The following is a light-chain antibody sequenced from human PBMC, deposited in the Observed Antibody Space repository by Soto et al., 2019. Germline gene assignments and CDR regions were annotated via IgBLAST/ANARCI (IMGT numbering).Light chain of an antibody. CDR1: QGISDY. Sequence: DIRMTQSPSSLSASVGDTVTITCRASQGISDYLSWFQHKPGEAPKLLIYTASSLQGGVPLRFGGAGSRTDFSLTISGLQPEDSATYYCQQTYTFPWTFGQGTRVDIK. CDR3: QQTYTFPWT. V-gene: IGKV1-39*01. J-gene: IGKJ1*01. CDR2: TAS.